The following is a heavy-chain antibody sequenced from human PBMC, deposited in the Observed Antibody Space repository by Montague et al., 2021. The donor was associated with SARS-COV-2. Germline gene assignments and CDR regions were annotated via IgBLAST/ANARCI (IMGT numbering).Heavy chain of an antibody. CDR1: GASIRSGNSY. J-gene: IGHJ1*01. D-gene: IGHD3-22*01. V-gene: IGHV4-61*01. Sequence: SETLSLTCTVSGASIRSGNSYWNWIRQPPGKGLEWIGYISYSGSTNYSPSLKSRVTISVDTSKNQLSLKLISATAADTAVYYGARIGYEGVGYYYLYPDWGQGTLVTVSS. CDR2: ISYSGST. CDR3: ARIGYEGVGYYYLYPD.